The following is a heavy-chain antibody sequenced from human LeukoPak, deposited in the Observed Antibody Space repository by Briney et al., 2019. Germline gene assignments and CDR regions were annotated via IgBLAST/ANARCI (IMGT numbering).Heavy chain of an antibody. D-gene: IGHD6-6*01. J-gene: IGHJ3*02. V-gene: IGHV5-51*01. CDR1: GYSFTSYW. CDR3: ARYSNSRAFDI. Sequence: GGALKISFKGSGYSFTSYWIGWVRQMPGKGLEWMGIIYPGDSDTRYSPSFQGQVTISGDKSISTAYLQWSSLKASDTAMYYCARYSNSRAFDIWGQGTMVTVSS. CDR2: IYPGDSDT.